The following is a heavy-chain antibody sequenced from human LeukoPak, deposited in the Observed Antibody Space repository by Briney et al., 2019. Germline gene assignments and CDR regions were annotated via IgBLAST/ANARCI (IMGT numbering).Heavy chain of an antibody. D-gene: IGHD3-22*01. V-gene: IGHV4-34*01. CDR1: GGSFSGFH. J-gene: IGHJ5*02. CDR2: INHSGST. Sequence: PSETLSLTCAVYGGSFSGFHWNWIRQPPGKGLEWIGDINHSGSTHYNPSLTSRATISVDPSKNQFSLNLTSVTAGDTAVYHCAPPPYYYETTGYSVAWGQGTLVTVSS. CDR3: APPPYYYETTGYSVA.